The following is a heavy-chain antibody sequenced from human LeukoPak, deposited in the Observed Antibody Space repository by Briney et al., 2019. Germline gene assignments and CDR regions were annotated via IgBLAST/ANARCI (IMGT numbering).Heavy chain of an antibody. CDR3: ARTVDYYDILTGFDF. CDR1: GFTFSTYG. J-gene: IGHJ4*02. CDR2: IRYDGSNK. D-gene: IGHD3-9*01. V-gene: IGHV3-33*01. Sequence: GGSLRLSCAASGFTFSTYGLHWVRQAPGEGLEWVALIRYDGSNKYYEDSVKGRFTISRDNSKNTLYLQMNSLRAEDTAVYYCARTVDYYDILTGFDFWGQGTLVTVSS.